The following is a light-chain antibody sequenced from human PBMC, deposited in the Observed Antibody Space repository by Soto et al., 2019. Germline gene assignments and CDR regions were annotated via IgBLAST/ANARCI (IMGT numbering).Light chain of an antibody. V-gene: IGKV3-20*01. CDR1: QSVSSSY. CDR2: GAS. J-gene: IGKJ3*01. CDR3: QQYGSSPPFT. Sequence: EIVLTQSPGTLSLSPGERATLSCRASQSVSSSYLAWYQQKPGQAPRLLIYGASARATGIPDRFSGSGSGTDLTLTSSRPEHEDFAVYYCQQYGSSPPFTFGPGTKVDIK.